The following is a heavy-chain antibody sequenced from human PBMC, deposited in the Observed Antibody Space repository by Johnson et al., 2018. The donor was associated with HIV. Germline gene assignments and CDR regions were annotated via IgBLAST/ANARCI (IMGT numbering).Heavy chain of an antibody. CDR2: IYSGGNT. D-gene: IGHD3-10*01. CDR1: GFTVSSNY. V-gene: IGHV3-66*02. J-gene: IGHJ3*02. Sequence: VQLVESGGGLVQPGGSLRLSCAASGFTVSSNYMNWVRQAPGKGLEWVSVIYSGGNTYYAASVKGRFTISRDNSKNTLYLQMNSLRAEDTAVYYCARGVDGAFDIWGQGTMVTVSS. CDR3: ARGVDGAFDI.